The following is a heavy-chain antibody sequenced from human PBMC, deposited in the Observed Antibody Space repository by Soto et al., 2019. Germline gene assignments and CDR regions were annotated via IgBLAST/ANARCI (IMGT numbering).Heavy chain of an antibody. V-gene: IGHV3-74*01. CDR3: AIQDCTNDVCLEAAVTVGGALES. CDR1: GFTFRKFW. D-gene: IGHD2-8*01. J-gene: IGHJ1*01. CDR2: ISSDGTTT. Sequence: EVQLVQSGGGSAQPGESLRLSCSASGFTFRKFWMHWVRQVPGKGPVWVSYISSDGTTTDYADSVKGRFTISRDNAKEALYLQMDSLRAEDTPVYYCAIQDCTNDVCLEAAVTVGGALESWGQGTLVTVSS.